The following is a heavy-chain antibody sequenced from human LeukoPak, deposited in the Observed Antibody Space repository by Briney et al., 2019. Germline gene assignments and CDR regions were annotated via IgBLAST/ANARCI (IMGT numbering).Heavy chain of an antibody. CDR1: GYSISGGYY. CDR3: ARAQVGATLGFDY. D-gene: IGHD1-26*01. CDR2: IHHSGST. Sequence: SETLSLTCSVSGYSISGGYYWGWIRQPPGKGLEWIGSIHHSGSTYYNPSLKSRVTISVDTSKNQFSLNLISVTAADTAMYYCARAQVGATLGFDYWGQGTLVTVPS. J-gene: IGHJ4*02. V-gene: IGHV4-38-2*02.